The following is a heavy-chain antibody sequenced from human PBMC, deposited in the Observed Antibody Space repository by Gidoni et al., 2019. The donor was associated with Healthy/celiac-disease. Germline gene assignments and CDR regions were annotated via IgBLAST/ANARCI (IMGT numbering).Heavy chain of an antibody. CDR3: AREGAWGGYGEDAFDI. CDR2: IYSSGST. Sequence: QVQLQESGPGLVQPSQTLSLNCTVAGGSISSGGYYWSWIRQHPGKGLGWLGYIYSSGSTYYNPPRKSLVTISVDTSKNQFSLKLLSVTAAHTAVYYCAREGAWGGYGEDAFDIWGQGTMVTVSS. V-gene: IGHV4-31*01. CDR1: GGSISSGGYY. D-gene: IGHD3-3*01. J-gene: IGHJ3*02.